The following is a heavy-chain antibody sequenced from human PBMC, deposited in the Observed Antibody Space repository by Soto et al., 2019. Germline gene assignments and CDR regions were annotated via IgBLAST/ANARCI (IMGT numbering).Heavy chain of an antibody. CDR3: ARGGRAYGSGSFWCFDY. V-gene: IGHV3-9*01. CDR2: ISWNSGSI. J-gene: IGHJ4*02. D-gene: IGHD3-10*01. CDR1: GFTFDDYA. Sequence: GGSLRLSCAASGFTFDDYAMHWFRQAPGKGLEWVSGISWNSGSIGYADSVKGRFTISRDNAKNSLYLQMNSLRAEDTAVYYCARGGRAYGSGSFWCFDYWGQGTLVTVSS.